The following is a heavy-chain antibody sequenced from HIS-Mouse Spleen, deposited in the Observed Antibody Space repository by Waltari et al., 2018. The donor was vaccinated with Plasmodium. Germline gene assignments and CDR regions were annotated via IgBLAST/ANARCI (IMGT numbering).Heavy chain of an antibody. CDR2: ISYDGSNK. D-gene: IGHD3-16*01. CDR1: GFTFSSYG. Sequence: QVQLVESGGGVVQPGRSLRLSCAASGFTFSSYGLHWVRQAPGEGVEWVAVISYDGSNKYYADSVKGRFTISRDNSKNTLYLQMNSLRAEDTAVYYCAKAQGVINFDYWGQGTLVTVSS. V-gene: IGHV3-30*18. J-gene: IGHJ4*02. CDR3: AKAQGVINFDY.